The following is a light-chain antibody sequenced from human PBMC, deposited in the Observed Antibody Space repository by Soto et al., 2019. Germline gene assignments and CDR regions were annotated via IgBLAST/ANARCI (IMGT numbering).Light chain of an antibody. Sequence: QSALTQPXSVSGSPGQSITISCIGTSSDIGAYNYASWYQQHPGKAPKLIIYDVSNRPSGVSNRFSGSKSGYTASLTISGLQAEDEADYYCSSYSSTITRVFGTGTKVTVL. J-gene: IGLJ1*01. CDR2: DVS. V-gene: IGLV2-14*03. CDR1: SSDIGAYNY. CDR3: SSYSSTITRV.